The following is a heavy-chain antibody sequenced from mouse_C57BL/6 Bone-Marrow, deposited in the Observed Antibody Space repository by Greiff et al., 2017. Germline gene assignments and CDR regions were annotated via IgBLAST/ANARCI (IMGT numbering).Heavy chain of an antibody. V-gene: IGHV14-4*01. J-gene: IGHJ2*01. D-gene: IGHD1-1*01. CDR2: IDPENGDT. Sequence: VQLQQSGAELVRPGASVKLSCTASGFNIKDDYMHWVKQRPEQGLEWIGWIDPENGDTEYASKFQGKATITADTSSNTAYLQLSSLTSEDTAVYYCSTTVVASHFDYWGQGTTLTVSS. CDR3: STTVVASHFDY. CDR1: GFNIKDDY.